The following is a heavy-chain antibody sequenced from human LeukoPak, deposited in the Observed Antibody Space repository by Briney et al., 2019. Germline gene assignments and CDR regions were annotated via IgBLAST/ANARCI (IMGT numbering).Heavy chain of an antibody. CDR1: GFTFSSYG. Sequence: QPGGSLRLSCAASGFTFSSYGMHWVRQAPGKGLEWVAFIRYDGSNKYYADSVKGRFTISRDNSKNTLYLQMNSLRAEDTAVYYCAKSPGHSYGSDSDFFDYWGQGTLVTVSS. CDR3: AKSPGHSYGSDSDFFDY. V-gene: IGHV3-30*02. CDR2: IRYDGSNK. J-gene: IGHJ4*02. D-gene: IGHD5-18*01.